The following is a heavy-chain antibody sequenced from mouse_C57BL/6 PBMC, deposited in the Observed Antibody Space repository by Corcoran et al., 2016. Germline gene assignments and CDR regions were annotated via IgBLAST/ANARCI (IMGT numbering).Heavy chain of an antibody. J-gene: IGHJ2*01. CDR3: ARVISYYFDY. Sequence: QIQLVQSGPELKKPGETVKISCKASGYTFTTYGMSWVKRAPGKGLKWMGWINTYSGVPTYADDFKGRFAFSLETSASTAYLQINNLKNEDTATYFCARVISYYFDYWGQGTTLTVSS. CDR1: GYTFTTYG. V-gene: IGHV9-3*01. CDR2: INTYSGVP.